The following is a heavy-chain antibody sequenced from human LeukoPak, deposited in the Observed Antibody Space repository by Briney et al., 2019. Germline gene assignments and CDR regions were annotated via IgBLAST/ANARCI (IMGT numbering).Heavy chain of an antibody. CDR2: IYYSGST. V-gene: IGHV4-39*07. Sequence: SETLSLTCTVSGGSITTTSYFWAWIRQPPGGGLEWIASIYYSGSTYYNPSPKSRVTISVDTSKNQFSLKLRSVTAADTAVYYCARGQARLAWFDPWGQGTLVTVSS. J-gene: IGHJ5*02. D-gene: IGHD6-19*01. CDR1: GGSITTTSYF. CDR3: ARGQARLAWFDP.